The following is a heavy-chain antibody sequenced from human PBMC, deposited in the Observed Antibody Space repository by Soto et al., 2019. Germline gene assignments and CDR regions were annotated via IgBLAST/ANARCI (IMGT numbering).Heavy chain of an antibody. CDR2: IYYSGST. J-gene: IGHJ4*02. CDR1: GGSISSYY. CDR3: ARGQRSGSGSYYAYDFDY. Sequence: SETMSLTCPVSGGSISSYYWSWIRQPPGKGLEWIGYIYYSGSTNYNPSLKSRVTISVDTSKNQFSLKLSSVTAADTAVYYCARGQRSGSGSYYAYDFDYWGQGTLVTVSS. D-gene: IGHD3-10*01. V-gene: IGHV4-59*01.